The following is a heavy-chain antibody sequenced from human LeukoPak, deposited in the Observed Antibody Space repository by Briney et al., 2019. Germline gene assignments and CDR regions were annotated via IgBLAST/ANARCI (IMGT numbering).Heavy chain of an antibody. V-gene: IGHV1-8*01. CDR2: MNPNSGNT. CDR1: GYTFTSYD. J-gene: IGHJ4*02. Sequence: ASVKVSCKASGYTFTSYDINWVRQATGQGLEWMGWMNPNSGNTGYAQKFQGRVTMTRNTSITTAYMELSSLRSEDTAVYYCARVYCSVVVAATRGCYFDSWGQGTLVTVSS. CDR3: ARVYCSVVVAATRGCYFDS. D-gene: IGHD2-15*01.